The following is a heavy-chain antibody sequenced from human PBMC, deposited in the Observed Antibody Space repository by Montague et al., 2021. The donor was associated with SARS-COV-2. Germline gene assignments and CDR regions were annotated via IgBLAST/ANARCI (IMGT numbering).Heavy chain of an antibody. CDR1: GFSLSTSGMC. J-gene: IGHJ5*02. V-gene: IGHV4-61*08. D-gene: IGHD1-20*01. Sequence: LVKPTQTLTLTCTFSGFSLSTSGMCVSWIRQPPGKGLEWIGYIYYSGSTNYNPSLKSRVTISVDTSKNQFSLKLSSVTAADTAVYYCARENNWNLNGWFDPWGQGTLVTVSS. CDR2: IYYSGST. CDR3: ARENNWNLNGWFDP.